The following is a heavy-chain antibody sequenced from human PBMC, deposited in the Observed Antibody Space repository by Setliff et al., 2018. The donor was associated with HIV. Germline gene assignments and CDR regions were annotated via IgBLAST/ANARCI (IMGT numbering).Heavy chain of an antibody. Sequence: TLSLTCTVSGGSISSGSYYWSWIRQPAGKGLEWIGHIYTSGSTNYNPSLKSRVTISVDTSKNQFSLKLSSVTAADTAVFYCARGGSGYYDFWSGSSAFEYWGQGTLVTVSS. CDR2: IYTSGST. D-gene: IGHD3-3*01. J-gene: IGHJ4*02. CDR3: ARGGSGYYDFWSGSSAFEY. CDR1: GGSISSGSYY. V-gene: IGHV4-61*09.